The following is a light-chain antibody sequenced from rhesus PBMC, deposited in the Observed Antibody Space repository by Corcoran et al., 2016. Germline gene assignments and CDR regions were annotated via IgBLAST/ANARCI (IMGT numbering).Light chain of an antibody. CDR1: ETTSSW. CDR3: RQHANYPLT. V-gene: IGKV1-22*01. CDR2: KAP. J-gene: IGKJ4*01. Sequence: DIQMTQSPSSLSASVGDTVTITCRASETTSSWSAWYQQKPGKAPNLLMYKAPSLQSGVPSRFSGSGSGTDCTLTISSLQSDDFATYYYRQHANYPLTFGAGTKVERK.